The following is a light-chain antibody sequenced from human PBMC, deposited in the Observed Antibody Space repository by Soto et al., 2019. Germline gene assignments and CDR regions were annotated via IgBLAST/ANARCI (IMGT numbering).Light chain of an antibody. Sequence: QSALTQPASVSGSPGQSITISCTGTNSDVGDYSSVSWYQQHPGKAPKLMIYDVTNRPSGVSDRFSGSKSGNPASLTISGLQAEDEADYYCSTYTGTSTQVFGTGTKVNVL. J-gene: IGLJ1*01. CDR3: STYTGTSTQV. CDR1: NSDVGDYSS. CDR2: DVT. V-gene: IGLV2-14*03.